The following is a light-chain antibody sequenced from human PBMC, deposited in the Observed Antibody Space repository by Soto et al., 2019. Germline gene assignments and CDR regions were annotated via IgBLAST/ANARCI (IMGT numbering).Light chain of an antibody. V-gene: IGKV3-15*01. Sequence: EIVMTQSPATLSVSPGKRATLSCRASQSVSSNLAWYQQKPGPAPRHPIYGASTRATGIPARVSGRGSGTEFTPTISSLQSEDFAGYYCQQYNNWPPLTFGGGTKVDIK. CDR2: GAS. CDR3: QQYNNWPPLT. CDR1: QSVSSN. J-gene: IGKJ4*01.